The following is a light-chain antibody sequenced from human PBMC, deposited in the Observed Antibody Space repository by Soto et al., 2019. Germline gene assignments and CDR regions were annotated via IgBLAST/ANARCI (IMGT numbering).Light chain of an antibody. CDR3: QQSLGIPYT. V-gene: IGKV1-39*01. Sequence: DIQMTQSPSALSASVGDRVTITCRASQTISTYLNWYQQKPGKAPKLLIYAASTLQSGVPSRFSGSGSGTDFTLTISSLQPEDFATYYCQQSLGIPYTFGQGTRREIQ. CDR2: AAS. CDR1: QTISTY. J-gene: IGKJ2*01.